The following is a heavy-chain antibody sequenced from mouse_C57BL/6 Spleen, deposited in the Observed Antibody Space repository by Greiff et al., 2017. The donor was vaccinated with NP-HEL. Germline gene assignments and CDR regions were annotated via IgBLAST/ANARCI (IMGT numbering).Heavy chain of an antibody. CDR3: ARRGTNYFDY. CDR2: IYPGDGDT. V-gene: IGHV1-82*01. D-gene: IGHD2-13*01. CDR1: GYAFSSSW. J-gene: IGHJ2*01. Sequence: VQLQQSGPELVKPGASVKISCKASGYAFSSSWMNWVKQRPGTGLEWIGRIYPGDGDTNYNGKFKGKATLTADKSSSTAYMQLSSLPSEDSAVYFCARRGTNYFDYWGQGTTLTVSS.